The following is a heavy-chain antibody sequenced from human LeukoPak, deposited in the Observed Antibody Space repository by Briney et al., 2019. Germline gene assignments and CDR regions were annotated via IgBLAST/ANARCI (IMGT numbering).Heavy chain of an antibody. J-gene: IGHJ6*02. D-gene: IGHD3-10*01. CDR2: ISSSSSTI. CDR1: GFTFSSYS. V-gene: IGHV3-48*04. CDR3: ARDGTVRGVIIYYYGMDV. Sequence: GGSLRLSCAASGFTFSSYSMNWVRQAPGKGLEWVSYISSSSSTIYYADSVKGRFTISRDNAKNSLYLQMNSLRAEDTAVYYCARDGTVRGVIIYYYGMDVWGQGTTVTVSS.